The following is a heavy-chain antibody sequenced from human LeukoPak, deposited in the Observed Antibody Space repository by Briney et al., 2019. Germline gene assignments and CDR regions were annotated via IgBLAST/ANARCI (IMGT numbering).Heavy chain of an antibody. V-gene: IGHV4-30-4*01. CDR2: IYHSGNT. CDR1: GGSISSGDYY. J-gene: IGHJ3*02. Sequence: SETLSLTCTVSGGSISSGDYYWSWIREPPGKGLEWIGYIYHSGNTYYSPSLRSRLTISVDTSKNQFSLKLSSVTAADTAVYYCVRTQAYSYGSGSYGAFDIWGQGTKVTVSS. D-gene: IGHD3-10*01. CDR3: VRTQAYSYGSGSYGAFDI.